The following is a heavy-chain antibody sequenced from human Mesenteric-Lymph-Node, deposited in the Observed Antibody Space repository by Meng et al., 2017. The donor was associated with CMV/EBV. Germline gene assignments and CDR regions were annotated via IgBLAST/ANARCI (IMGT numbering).Heavy chain of an antibody. J-gene: IGHJ4*02. D-gene: IGHD3-10*01. CDR1: YTFTSDA. Sequence: YTFTSDAMHWVRQAPGQRLEWMGWINPNSGGTRYAQKFQGRVTMTRDTSIATAYMELRGLTSGDTAVYFCAKGKDSDYGSGTYMVDYWGQGTLVTVSS. CDR2: INPNSGGT. CDR3: AKGKDSDYGSGTYMVDY. V-gene: IGHV1-2*02.